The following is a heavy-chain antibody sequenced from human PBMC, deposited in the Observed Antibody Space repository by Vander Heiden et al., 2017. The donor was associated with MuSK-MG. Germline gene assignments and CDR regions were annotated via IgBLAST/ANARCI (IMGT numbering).Heavy chain of an antibody. D-gene: IGHD4-17*01. V-gene: IGHV3-11*01. Sequence: QVQLVESGGGLVKPGGSLTVSCEASGFTFSDYYMSWVRQAPGKGLEWAAYISSRSHNIFYADSVKGRFTVSRDNAKNSVYLQMTGLGAADTAIYFCARYSDYVGGKDFFFDYWGQGALVTVSS. CDR2: ISSRSHNI. CDR3: ARYSDYVGGKDFFFDY. J-gene: IGHJ4*02. CDR1: GFTFSDYY.